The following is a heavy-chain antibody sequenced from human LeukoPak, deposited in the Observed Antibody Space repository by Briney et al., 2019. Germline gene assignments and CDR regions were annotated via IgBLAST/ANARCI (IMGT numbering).Heavy chain of an antibody. J-gene: IGHJ5*02. Sequence: ASVKVSCKASGYTFTSYGISWVRQAPGQGLGCMGWISAYNGNTNDAQKLQGRVTMTTDTSTSTAYMELRSLRSDDTAVYYCARDRATPDWFDPWGRGTLVTVSS. CDR2: ISAYNGNT. CDR1: GYTFTSYG. CDR3: ARDRATPDWFDP. V-gene: IGHV1-18*01. D-gene: IGHD2-2*02.